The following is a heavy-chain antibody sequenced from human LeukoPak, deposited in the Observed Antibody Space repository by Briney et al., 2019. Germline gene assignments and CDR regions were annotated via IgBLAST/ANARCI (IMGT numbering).Heavy chain of an antibody. CDR3: AKVISSGSYYYFDY. Sequence: GGSLRLSGAASGVTFRRYAMSWVRQAPGKGLEWVSAISGSGRDTYYATSVKGRLTISRDTSKNTLYLQMNTLRAEDTAVYYCAKVISSGSYYYFDYWGQGTPVTVSS. CDR1: GVTFRRYA. D-gene: IGHD1-26*01. J-gene: IGHJ4*02. V-gene: IGHV3-23*01. CDR2: ISGSGRDT.